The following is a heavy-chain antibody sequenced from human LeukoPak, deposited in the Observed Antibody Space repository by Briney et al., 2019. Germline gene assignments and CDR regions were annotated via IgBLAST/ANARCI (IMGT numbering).Heavy chain of an antibody. CDR1: GGSISSSSYY. Sequence: SETLSLTCTVSGGSISSSSYYWGWIRQPAGKGLEWIGRIYTSGSTNYNPSLKSRVTISVDKSKNQFSLKLSSVTAADTAVYYCARGLVAAAGRAYYFDYWGQGTLVTVSS. V-gene: IGHV4-61*02. D-gene: IGHD6-13*01. CDR2: IYTSGST. J-gene: IGHJ4*02. CDR3: ARGLVAAAGRAYYFDY.